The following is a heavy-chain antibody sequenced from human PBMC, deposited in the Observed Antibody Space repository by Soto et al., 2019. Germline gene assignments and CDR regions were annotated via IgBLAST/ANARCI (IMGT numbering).Heavy chain of an antibody. Sequence: SETLSLTCTVSGGSISSYYWSWIRQPAGKGLEWIGRIYTSASTSYNRPLKIRDTMAADTSKNQISLKTSSVTAADTAVYYCTRAPTGYCGGDCFDYWGQGAMVTVS. D-gene: IGHD2-21*01. CDR3: TRAPTGYCGGDCFDY. V-gene: IGHV4-4*07. CDR1: GGSISSYY. J-gene: IGHJ4*02. CDR2: IYTSAST.